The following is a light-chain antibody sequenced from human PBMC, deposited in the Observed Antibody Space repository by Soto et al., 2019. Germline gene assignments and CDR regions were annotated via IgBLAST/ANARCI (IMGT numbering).Light chain of an antibody. J-gene: IGKJ2*01. CDR3: QQYGSSPYT. CDR1: QSVSSSY. V-gene: IGKV3D-20*01. Sequence: EIVLTQSPATLSLSPGERATLSCGASQSVSSSYLAWYQQKPGLAPRLLMYDASSRATGIPDRFSGSGSGTDFTLTISRLEPEDFAVDYCQQYGSSPYTFGQVKKLEIK. CDR2: DAS.